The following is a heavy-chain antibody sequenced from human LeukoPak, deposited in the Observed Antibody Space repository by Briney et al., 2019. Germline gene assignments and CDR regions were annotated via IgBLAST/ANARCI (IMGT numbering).Heavy chain of an antibody. CDR1: GFTFSSYW. Sequence: GGSLRLSCAASGFTFSSYWMSWVRQAPGKGLEWVANIKQDGSEKYYVDSVKGRFTISRDNAKNSLYLQMNSLRAEDTAVYYCARGHCSSTSCHNDYWGQGTLVTVSS. J-gene: IGHJ4*02. V-gene: IGHV3-7*01. CDR3: ARGHCSSTSCHNDY. CDR2: IKQDGSEK. D-gene: IGHD2-2*01.